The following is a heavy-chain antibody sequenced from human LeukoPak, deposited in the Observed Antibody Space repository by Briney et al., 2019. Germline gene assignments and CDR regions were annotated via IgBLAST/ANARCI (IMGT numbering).Heavy chain of an antibody. CDR2: ISGRDSST. CDR3: ATSGGSYWS. J-gene: IGHJ5*02. D-gene: IGHD1-26*01. V-gene: IGHV3-23*01. Sequence: PGGSLRLSCAASGFTFSSYAMSWVRQAPGKGLEWVSGISGRDSSTYYADSVKGRFTISRENSKNTLYLQMNSLRAEDTAVYYFATSGGSYWSWGQGTLVTVSS. CDR1: GFTFSSYA.